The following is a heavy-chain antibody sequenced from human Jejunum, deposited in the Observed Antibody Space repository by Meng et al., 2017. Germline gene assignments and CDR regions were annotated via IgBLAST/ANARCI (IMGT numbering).Heavy chain of an antibody. J-gene: IGHJ2*01. D-gene: IGHD6-13*01. CDR3: AKAPAGTVFGYFDL. CDR1: GCAYNLGSYW. CDR2: IDNGGST. Sequence: VSGCAYNLGSYWRSCIRHPPKEVQEFVTYIDNGGSTNYTPSHNSRIIISVNTSKNQFYLQISSFTAADTAFYYWAKAPAGTVFGYFDLWGRGTLVTVSS. V-gene: IGHV4-61*01.